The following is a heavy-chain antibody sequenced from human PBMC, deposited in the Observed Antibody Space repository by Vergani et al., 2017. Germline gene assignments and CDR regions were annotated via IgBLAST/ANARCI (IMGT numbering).Heavy chain of an antibody. CDR2: ISYDGSNK. J-gene: IGHJ4*02. CDR1: GFTFSSYG. D-gene: IGHD3-16*01. Sequence: VQLLESGGGLVQPGGSLRLSCAASGFTFSSYGMHWVRQAPGKGLEWVAVISYDGSNKYYADSVKGRFTISRDNSKNTLYLQMNSLRAEDTAVYYCAKDRGLDWGQGTLVTVSS. CDR3: AKDRGLD. V-gene: IGHV3-30*18.